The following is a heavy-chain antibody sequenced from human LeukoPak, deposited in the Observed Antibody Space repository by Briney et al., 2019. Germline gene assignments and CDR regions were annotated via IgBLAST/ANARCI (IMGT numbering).Heavy chain of an antibody. J-gene: IGHJ4*02. V-gene: IGHV3-7*01. D-gene: IGHD3-9*01. CDR3: ARGAKYYDILTGYYLLDY. CDR1: GFTFSSYS. Sequence: GGSLRLSCAASGFTFSSYSMNWVRQAPGKGLEWVANIKQDGSEKYYVDSVKGRFTISRDNAKNSLYLQMNSLRAEDTAVYYCARGAKYYDILTGYYLLDYWGQGTLVTVSS. CDR2: IKQDGSEK.